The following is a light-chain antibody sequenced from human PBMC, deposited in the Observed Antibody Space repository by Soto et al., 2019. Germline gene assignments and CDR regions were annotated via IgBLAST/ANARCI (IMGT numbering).Light chain of an antibody. Sequence: EIVLTQSPATLSLSPGERATLSCRASQSVSATYLAWYQQRPAQPPRLLIYGTSTRSTGIPDRFIGSGSGTDFTLTISSLQPEDVGTYYCQKYNSAPWTFGQGTKVEIK. CDR2: GTS. CDR1: QSVSATY. J-gene: IGKJ1*01. CDR3: QKYNSAPWT. V-gene: IGKV3-20*01.